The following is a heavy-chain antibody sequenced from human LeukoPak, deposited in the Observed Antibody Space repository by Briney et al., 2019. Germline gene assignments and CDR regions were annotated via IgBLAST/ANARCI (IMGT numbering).Heavy chain of an antibody. CDR3: ARDYSGYGDDAFDI. Sequence: PSETLSLTCTVSGGSISSYYWSWIRQPPGKGLEWIGYIYYSGSTNYNPSLKSRVTISVDTSKNQFSLKLSSVTAADTAVYYCARDYSGYGDDAFDIWGQGTMVTVSS. J-gene: IGHJ3*02. CDR2: IYYSGST. D-gene: IGHD5-12*01. V-gene: IGHV4-59*01. CDR1: GGSISSYY.